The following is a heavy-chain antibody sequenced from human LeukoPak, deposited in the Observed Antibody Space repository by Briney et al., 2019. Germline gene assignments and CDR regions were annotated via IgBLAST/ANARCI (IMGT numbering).Heavy chain of an antibody. CDR2: IYTSGST. CDR1: GGSISSGSYY. Sequence: SETLSLTCTVSGGSISSGSYYWSWIRQPAGKGLEWIGRIYTSGSTNYNPSLKSRVTISVDTSKNQFSLKLSSVTAADTAVYYCARVFDDILTGYWLFDYWGQGTLVTVSS. D-gene: IGHD3-9*01. CDR3: ARVFDDILTGYWLFDY. V-gene: IGHV4-61*02. J-gene: IGHJ4*02.